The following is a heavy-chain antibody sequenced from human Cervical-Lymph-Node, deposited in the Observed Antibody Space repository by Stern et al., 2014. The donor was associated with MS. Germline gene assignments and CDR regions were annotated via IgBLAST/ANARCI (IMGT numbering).Heavy chain of an antibody. CDR1: GGTFSSYA. V-gene: IGHV1-69*01. Sequence: MQLVESGAEVKNPGSSVKVSCKASGGTFSSYAITWVRQPPGQGLEWMGGIIPIFGTANYAQKFQGRVTITADESTSTAYMELSSLRSEDTAVYYCARGELKEGLVRGMDVWGQGTTVTVSS. J-gene: IGHJ6*02. D-gene: IGHD1-26*01. CDR2: IIPIFGTA. CDR3: ARGELKEGLVRGMDV.